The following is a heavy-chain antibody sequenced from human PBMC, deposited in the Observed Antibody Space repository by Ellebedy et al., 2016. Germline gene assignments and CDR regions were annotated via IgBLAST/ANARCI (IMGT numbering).Heavy chain of an antibody. CDR1: GFTFSNYA. V-gene: IGHV3-23*01. CDR2: ISGSGDNT. CDR3: VKGAAVGGAYPTSGLDV. Sequence: GGSLRLSCAASGFTFSNYAMSWVRRAPGKGLEWVSGISGSGDNTYYADSVFEDSVKGRVTISRDNSKNTLYLQMNSLRAEDTAVYYCVKGAAVGGAYPTSGLDVWGQGTTVTVSS. J-gene: IGHJ6*02. D-gene: IGHD1-26*01.